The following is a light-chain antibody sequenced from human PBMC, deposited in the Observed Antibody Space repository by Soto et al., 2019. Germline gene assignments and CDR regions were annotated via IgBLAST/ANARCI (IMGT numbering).Light chain of an antibody. Sequence: QSALTQPRSVSGSPGQSVTISCTGTSSDVGGYNYVSWYQQHPGKAPKLMIYDVSKRPSGVPDRFSGSKSGNTASLTISGLQAEDEADYHCSAYTARSTLVFGGGTKLTVL. CDR1: SSDVGGYNY. CDR3: SAYTARSTLV. V-gene: IGLV2-11*01. J-gene: IGLJ3*02. CDR2: DVS.